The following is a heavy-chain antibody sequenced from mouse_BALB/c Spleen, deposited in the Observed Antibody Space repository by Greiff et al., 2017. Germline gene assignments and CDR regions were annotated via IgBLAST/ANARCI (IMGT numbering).Heavy chain of an antibody. CDR1: GFTFSDYY. CDR2: ISDGGSYT. CDR3: ARDLGGYDPTKYFDV. V-gene: IGHV5-4*02. D-gene: IGHD2-2*01. Sequence: EVKVVESGGGLVKPGGSLKLSCAASGFTFSDYYMYWVRQTPEKRLEWVATISDGGSYTYYPDSVKGRFTISRDNAKNNLYLQMSSLKSEDTAMYYCARDLGGYDPTKYFDVWGAGTTVTVSS. J-gene: IGHJ1*01.